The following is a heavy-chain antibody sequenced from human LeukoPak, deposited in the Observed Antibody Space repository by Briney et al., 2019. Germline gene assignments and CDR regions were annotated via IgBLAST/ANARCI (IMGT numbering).Heavy chain of an antibody. D-gene: IGHD5-24*01. J-gene: IGHJ4*02. V-gene: IGHV3-11*01. CDR3: ARQRWLLYYFDY. Sequence: GVLRLSCAASGFTFSDYYMSRIRQAPGKGLEWVSYISSSGSTIYYADSVKGRFTISRDNAKNSLYLQMNSLRAEDTAVYYCARQRWLLYYFDYWGQGTLVTVSS. CDR1: GFTFSDYY. CDR2: ISSSGSTI.